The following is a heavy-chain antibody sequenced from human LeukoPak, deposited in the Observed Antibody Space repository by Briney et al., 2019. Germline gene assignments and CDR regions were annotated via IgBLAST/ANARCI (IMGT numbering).Heavy chain of an antibody. CDR3: ARVYAAAANYYYYYMDV. CDR2: IYYSGST. J-gene: IGHJ6*03. CDR1: GGSISSYY. Sequence: SETLSLTCTVSGGSISSYYWSWIRQPPGKGLEWIGNIYYSGSTNYNPSLKSRVTISVDTSKNQFSLKLSSVTAADTAVYYCARVYAAAANYYYYYMDVWGKGTTVTVSS. D-gene: IGHD6-13*01. V-gene: IGHV4-59*01.